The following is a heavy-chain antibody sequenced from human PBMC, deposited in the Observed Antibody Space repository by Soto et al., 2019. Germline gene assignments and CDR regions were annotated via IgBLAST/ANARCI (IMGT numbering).Heavy chain of an antibody. Sequence: EVQLLESGGGLVQPGGSLRLSCAASGFTFSSYAMSWVRQAPGKGLEWVSAISGSGGSTYYADSVKGRFTISRDNSKNTLDLQMNSLEAEDTAVYSCAKDRPQQETTYYDILTGYYYFDYWGQGTLVTVSS. V-gene: IGHV3-23*01. J-gene: IGHJ4*02. CDR1: GFTFSSYA. D-gene: IGHD3-9*01. CDR3: AKDRPQQETTYYDILTGYYYFDY. CDR2: ISGSGGST.